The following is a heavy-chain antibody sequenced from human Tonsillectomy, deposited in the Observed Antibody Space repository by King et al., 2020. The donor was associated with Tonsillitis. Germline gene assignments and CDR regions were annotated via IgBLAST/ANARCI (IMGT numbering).Heavy chain of an antibody. V-gene: IGHV3-15*01. J-gene: IGHJ4*02. Sequence: VQLVESGGGLVKPGGSLRLSCAASGFSFTHAWMTWFRQAPGKGLEWVGRIKSKTDGGTTDYTTPVKGRFIISRDDSKNTLYLQMNSLKTEDTAVYYCTTAIYVTGLDYWGQGTLVTVSS. CDR1: GFSFTHAW. CDR2: IKSKTDGGTT. D-gene: IGHD2-21*02. CDR3: TTAIYVTGLDY.